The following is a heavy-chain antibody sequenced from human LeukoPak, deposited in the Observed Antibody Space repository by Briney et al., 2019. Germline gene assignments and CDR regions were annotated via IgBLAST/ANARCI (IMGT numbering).Heavy chain of an antibody. CDR3: AKDPSSWYSLNWFDP. CDR2: IGASGADT. D-gene: IGHD6-13*01. Sequence: GGSLRLSCEASGFTFGSYAMTWVRQAPGKGLDWVSVIGASGADTYYADSVKGRFTVSRDNAKNTLYLHMNSLRAEDTAVYYCAKDPSSWYSLNWFDPWGQGTLVTVSS. CDR1: GFTFGSYA. V-gene: IGHV3-23*01. J-gene: IGHJ5*02.